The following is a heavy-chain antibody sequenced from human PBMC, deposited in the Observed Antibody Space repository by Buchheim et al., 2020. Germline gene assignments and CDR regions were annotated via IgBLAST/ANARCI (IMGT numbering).Heavy chain of an antibody. D-gene: IGHD6-6*01. CDR3: ARGLAARRKWYFDL. J-gene: IGHJ2*01. V-gene: IGHV4-34*01. CDR2: INHSGST. CDR1: GGSFSGYY. Sequence: QVQLRQWGAGLLKPSETLSLTCAVYGGSFSGYYWSWIRQPPGKGLEWIGEINHSGSTNYNPSLKSRVSISVDTSKNQFSLKLSSVTAADTAVYYCARGLAARRKWYFDLWGRGTL.